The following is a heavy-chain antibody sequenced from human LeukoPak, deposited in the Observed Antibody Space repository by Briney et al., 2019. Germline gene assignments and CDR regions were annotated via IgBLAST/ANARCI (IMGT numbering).Heavy chain of an antibody. J-gene: IGHJ4*02. V-gene: IGHV3-48*04. CDR1: GFTFSSYS. D-gene: IGHD6-6*01. CDR2: ISSSGSTI. Sequence: PGGSLRLSCAASGFTFSSYSMNWVRQAPGKGLEWVSYISSSGSTIYYADSVKGRFTISRDNAKNSLYLQMNSLRAEDTAVYYCARASSSPGFDYWGQGTLVTVSS. CDR3: ARASSSPGFDY.